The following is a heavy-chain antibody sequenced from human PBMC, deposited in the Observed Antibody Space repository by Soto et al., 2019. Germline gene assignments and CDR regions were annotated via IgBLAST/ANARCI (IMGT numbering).Heavy chain of an antibody. D-gene: IGHD2-15*01. V-gene: IGHV3-21*01. Sequence: EVQLVESGGGLVKPGGALRLSCAASGFTFSTYNMNWVREAPGKGLEWVSSSSSSSSDIYYADSVKGRFTISRDNATNSLYLQMNSLRAEDTAVYYCARGTTVAANDIDYWGQGTLVTVSS. CDR3: ARGTTVAANDIDY. CDR1: GFTFSTYN. J-gene: IGHJ4*02. CDR2: SSSSSSDI.